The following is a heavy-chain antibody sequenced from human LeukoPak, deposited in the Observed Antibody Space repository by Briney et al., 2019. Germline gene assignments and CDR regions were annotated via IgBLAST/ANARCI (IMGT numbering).Heavy chain of an antibody. V-gene: IGHV1-46*01. CDR2: INPSGGST. Sequence: GASVKVSCKASGYTFTSYYMHWVRQAPGQGLEWMGIINPSGGSTSYAQKFQGRVTMTRDMSTSTVYMELSSLRSEDTAVYYCARDDAAAPPKTNFDYWGQGTLVTVSS. CDR3: ARDDAAAPPKTNFDY. J-gene: IGHJ4*02. D-gene: IGHD6-6*01. CDR1: GYTFTSYY.